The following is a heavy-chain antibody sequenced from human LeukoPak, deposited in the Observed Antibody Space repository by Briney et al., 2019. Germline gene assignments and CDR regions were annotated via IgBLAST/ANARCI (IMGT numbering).Heavy chain of an antibody. D-gene: IGHD3-22*01. CDR1: GAPRSNYY. J-gene: IGHJ3*02. V-gene: IGHV4-39*07. Sequence: PSETLSLTCTVSGAPRSNYYWGWIRQPPGKGLEWIGSIYHSGNTYYNPSLRGRVTISVDTSKSQFSLKLTSVTAADTAVYYCARIVTVIVVVDAFDIWGPGTMVTVSS. CDR2: IYHSGNT. CDR3: ARIVTVIVVVDAFDI.